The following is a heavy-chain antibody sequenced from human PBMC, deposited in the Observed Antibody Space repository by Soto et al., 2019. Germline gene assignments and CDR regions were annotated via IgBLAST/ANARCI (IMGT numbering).Heavy chain of an antibody. Sequence: GGSLRLSCAASGFTFGSYGMNWVGQAPGKGLEWVSAISDGGSDTYYAASVKGRFTISRDNSKNTLFLQMNSLRAEDTALYYCAKERAARGPFDYWGQGTLVTVSS. V-gene: IGHV3-23*01. CDR1: GFTFGSYG. CDR2: ISDGGSDT. CDR3: AKERAARGPFDY. J-gene: IGHJ4*02.